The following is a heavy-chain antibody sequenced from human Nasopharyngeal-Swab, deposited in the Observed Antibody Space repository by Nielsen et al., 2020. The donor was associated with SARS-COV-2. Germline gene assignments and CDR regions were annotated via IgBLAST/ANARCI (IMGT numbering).Heavy chain of an antibody. D-gene: IGHD6-19*01. CDR1: GFTFSRSW. CDR3: ARGSSDWRGIDY. CDR2: IGPDGRET. Sequence: GASLKISCAASGFTFSRSWMHWVRQAPGKGLVGVSRIGPDGRETSFADSVKGRFTISRDNAKNTLYLQMNSLRAEDTAVYFCARGSSDWRGIDYWGQGTLVTVSS. V-gene: IGHV3-74*01. J-gene: IGHJ4*02.